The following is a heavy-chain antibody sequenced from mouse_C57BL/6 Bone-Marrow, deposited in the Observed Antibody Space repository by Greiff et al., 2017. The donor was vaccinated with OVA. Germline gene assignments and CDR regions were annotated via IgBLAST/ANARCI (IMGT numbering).Heavy chain of an antibody. J-gene: IGHJ1*03. V-gene: IGHV1-69*01. Sequence: VQLQQSGAELVMPGASVKLSCKASGYTFTSYWMHWVKQRPGEGLEWIGEIDPSDSYTNYNQKFKGKSTLTVDKSSSTAYMQLSSLTSEDSAVYYWARFRYYYGSSLSYWYFDVWGTGTTVTVSS. CDR1: GYTFTSYW. D-gene: IGHD1-1*01. CDR2: IDPSDSYT. CDR3: ARFRYYYGSSLSYWYFDV.